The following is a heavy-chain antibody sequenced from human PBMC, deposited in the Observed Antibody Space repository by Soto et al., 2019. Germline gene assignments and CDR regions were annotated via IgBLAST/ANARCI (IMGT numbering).Heavy chain of an antibody. CDR1: GFTFSSYA. J-gene: IGHJ6*02. CDR3: ARLGSYDFWSGILPHYYYYGMDV. CDR2: ISYDGSNK. V-gene: IGHV3-30-3*01. Sequence: GGSLRLSCAASGFTFSSYAMHWVRQAPGKGLEWVAVISYDGSNKYYADSVKGRFTISRDNSKNTLYLQMNSLRAEDTAVYYCARLGSYDFWSGILPHYYYYGMDVWGQGTTVTVSS. D-gene: IGHD3-3*01.